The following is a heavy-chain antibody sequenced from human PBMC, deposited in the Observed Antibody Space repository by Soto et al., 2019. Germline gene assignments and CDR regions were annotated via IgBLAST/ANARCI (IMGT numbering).Heavy chain of an antibody. CDR1: GYTFSNYA. CDR2: INAGNGDT. J-gene: IGHJ4*02. D-gene: IGHD2-15*01. V-gene: IGHV1-3*05. Sequence: QVQLVQFGAEDKKPGASVKLSCKASGYTFSNYAIHWVRQAPGQRLEWMGWINAGNGDTKYSQKFQGRVTITRDTSASTAYMEVSSLRSEDTAVYYRVRLGGASRSDYWGQGTLVTVSS. CDR3: VRLGGASRSDY.